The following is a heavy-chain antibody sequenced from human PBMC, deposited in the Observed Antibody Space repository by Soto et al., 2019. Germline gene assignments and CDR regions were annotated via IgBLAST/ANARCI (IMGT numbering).Heavy chain of an antibody. CDR3: ARLEWGTYGMDV. D-gene: IGHD3-16*01. CDR2: IYYSGST. CDR1: GGSISSYY. V-gene: IGHV4-59*08. Sequence: SETLSLTCTVSGGSISSYYWSWVRQPPGRGLEWIGYIYYSGSTNYNPSLKSRVTISVDTSKNQFSLKLSSVTAADTAVYYCARLEWGTYGMDVWGQGTTVTGLL. J-gene: IGHJ6*02.